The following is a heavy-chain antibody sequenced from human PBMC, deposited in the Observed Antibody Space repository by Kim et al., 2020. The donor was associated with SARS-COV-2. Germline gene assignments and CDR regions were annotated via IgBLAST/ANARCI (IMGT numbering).Heavy chain of an antibody. D-gene: IGHD3-10*01. CDR2: INHSGST. Sequence: SETLSLTCAVYGGSFSGYYWSWIRQPPGKGLEWIGEINHSGSTNYNPSLKSRVTISVDTSKNQFSLKLSSVTAADTAVYYCASDRRITMVRGERKGFDNWGPGTPGTVSS. CDR3: ASDRRITMVRGERKGFDN. V-gene: IGHV4-34*01. J-gene: IGHJ4*02. CDR1: GGSFSGYY.